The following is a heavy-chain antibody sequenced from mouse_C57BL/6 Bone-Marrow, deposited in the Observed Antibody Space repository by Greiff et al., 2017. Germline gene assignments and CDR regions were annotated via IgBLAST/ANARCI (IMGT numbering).Heavy chain of an antibody. CDR1: GFTFSSYC. J-gene: IGHJ1*03. CDR3: ARRGYYGSSWYFDV. V-gene: IGHV5-6*01. D-gene: IGHD1-1*01. CDR2: ISSGGSYT. Sequence: EVQLVESGGDLVKPGGSLKLSCAASGFTFSSYCMSWVRQTPDKRLEWVATISSGGSYTYYPDSVKGRFTISRDNAKNTLYLQMSSLKSEDTAMYYCARRGYYGSSWYFDVWGTGTTVTVSS.